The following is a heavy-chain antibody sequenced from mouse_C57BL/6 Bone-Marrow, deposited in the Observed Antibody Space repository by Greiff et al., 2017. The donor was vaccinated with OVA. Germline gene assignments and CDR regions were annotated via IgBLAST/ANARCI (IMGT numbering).Heavy chain of an antibody. J-gene: IGHJ4*01. CDR2: LNPSSGYT. V-gene: IGHV1-7*01. D-gene: IGHD2-14*01. Sequence: QVQLQQPGAELAKPGASVKLSCKASGYTFTSYWMHWVKQRPGQGLEWIGYLNPSSGYTKYNQKFKDKATMTADKSSSTAYMQLSSLTYEDSAVYYCARSSGHIGSYAMDYWGQGTSVTVSS. CDR1: GYTFTSYW. CDR3: ARSSGHIGSYAMDY.